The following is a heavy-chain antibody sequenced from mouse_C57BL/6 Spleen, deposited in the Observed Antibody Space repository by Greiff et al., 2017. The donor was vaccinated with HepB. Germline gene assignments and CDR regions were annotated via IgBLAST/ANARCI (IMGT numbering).Heavy chain of an antibody. CDR1: GYAFSSSW. D-gene: IGHD2-4*01. CDR2: IYPGDGDT. Sequence: VKLQESGPELVKPGASVKISCKASGYAFSSSWMNWVKQRPGKGLEWIGRIYPGDGDTNYNGKFKGKATLTADKSSSTAYMQLSSLTSEDSAVYFCAAVYYDYGFAYWGQGTLVTVSA. V-gene: IGHV1-82*01. J-gene: IGHJ3*01. CDR3: AAVYYDYGFAY.